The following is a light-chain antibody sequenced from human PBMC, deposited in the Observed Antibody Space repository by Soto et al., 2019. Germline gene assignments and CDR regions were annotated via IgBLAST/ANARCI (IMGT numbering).Light chain of an antibody. J-gene: IGKJ2*01. CDR3: QQYYSTPPT. CDR1: QSVLYSSNNKNY. V-gene: IGKV4-1*01. Sequence: DIVMTQSPDSLAVSLGERATINCKSSQSVLYSSNNKNYLAWYQQKAGQPPKLLIYWASTRESVVPDRFSGSGSGTDFTLTITSLQAEDVAVYYCQQYYSTPPTFGQGTKLDIK. CDR2: WAS.